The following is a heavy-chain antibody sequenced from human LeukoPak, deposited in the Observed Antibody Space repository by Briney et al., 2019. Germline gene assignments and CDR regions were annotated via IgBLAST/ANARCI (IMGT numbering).Heavy chain of an antibody. J-gene: IGHJ4*02. CDR3: AKDSSSWYLDY. CDR2: IGWNGGST. Sequence: GGSLRLSCAASGFTVGDYTMHWVRQAPGKGLEWVSLIGWNGGSTYYADSVKGRFTIYRDNSKNSLYLQMNSLRTEDTAFYYCAKDSSSWYLDYWGQGTLVTVSS. D-gene: IGHD6-13*01. CDR1: GFTVGDYT. V-gene: IGHV3-43*01.